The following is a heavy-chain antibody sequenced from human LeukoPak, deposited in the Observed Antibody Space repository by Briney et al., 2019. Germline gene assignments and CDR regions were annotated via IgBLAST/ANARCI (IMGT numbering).Heavy chain of an antibody. CDR2: IDPSSGGT. J-gene: IGHJ4*02. CDR3: ARWRGYSSGWSGPFDD. V-gene: IGHV1-2*02. D-gene: IGHD6-19*01. Sequence: ASVKVSCKASGYIFTGHYMHWVRQARGQGLEWMGWIDPSSGGTNYAQRFQGSVTMTRDTSISTVYMELSRLTSADTAVYYCARWRGYSSGWSGPFDDWGQGSLVTVSP. CDR1: GYIFTGHY.